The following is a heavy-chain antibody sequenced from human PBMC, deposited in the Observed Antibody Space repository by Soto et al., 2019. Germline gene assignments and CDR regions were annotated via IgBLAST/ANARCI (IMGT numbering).Heavy chain of an antibody. CDR3: ARLGAQEIEP. CDR2: IYYSGST. CDR1: GGSISGYY. Sequence: SETLSLTCTVSGGSISGYYWSWIRQPPGKGLELIGYIYYSGSTNYNPSLKSRVTISVDTSKNQFSLKLSSVTAADTAVYYCARLGAQEIEPWGQGTLVTVSS. V-gene: IGHV4-59*08. D-gene: IGHD3-16*01. J-gene: IGHJ5*02.